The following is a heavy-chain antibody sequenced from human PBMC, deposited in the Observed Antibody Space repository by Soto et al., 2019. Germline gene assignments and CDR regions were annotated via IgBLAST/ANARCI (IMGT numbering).Heavy chain of an antibody. Sequence: SETLSLTCTVSGGSISSGGYYWSWIRQHPEKGLEWIGSIYYSGSTYYNPSLKSRVTISVDTSKNQFSLELSSVTAADTAVYYCARDFSGYDRFDYWGQGTLVTVSS. CDR2: IYYSGST. J-gene: IGHJ4*02. CDR1: GGSISSGGYY. D-gene: IGHD5-12*01. CDR3: ARDFSGYDRFDY. V-gene: IGHV4-31*03.